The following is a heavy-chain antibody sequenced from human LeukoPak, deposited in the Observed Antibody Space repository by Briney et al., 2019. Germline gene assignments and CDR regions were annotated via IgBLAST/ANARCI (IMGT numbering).Heavy chain of an antibody. Sequence: ASVKVSCKASGYTFTSYDINWVLQATGQGLEWMGWMNPNSGNTGYAQKFQGRVTITRNTSISTAYMELSSLRSEDTAVYYCARGGVVDIVAFDYWGQGTLVTVSS. CDR1: GYTFTSYD. CDR3: ARGGVVDIVAFDY. D-gene: IGHD5-12*01. J-gene: IGHJ4*02. V-gene: IGHV1-8*03. CDR2: MNPNSGNT.